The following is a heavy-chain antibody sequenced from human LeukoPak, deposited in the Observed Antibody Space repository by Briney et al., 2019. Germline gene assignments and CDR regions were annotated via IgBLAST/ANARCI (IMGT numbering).Heavy chain of an antibody. J-gene: IGHJ5*02. CDR1: GGSISSGYY. Sequence: SETLSLTCTVSGGSISSGYYWGWIRQPPGKGLEWIGSIYHSGSTYYNPSLKSRVTISVDTSKNQFSLKLSSVTAADTAVYYCARVKGWPPGWFDPWGQGTLVTVSS. V-gene: IGHV4-38-2*02. D-gene: IGHD5-24*01. CDR3: ARVKGWPPGWFDP. CDR2: IYHSGST.